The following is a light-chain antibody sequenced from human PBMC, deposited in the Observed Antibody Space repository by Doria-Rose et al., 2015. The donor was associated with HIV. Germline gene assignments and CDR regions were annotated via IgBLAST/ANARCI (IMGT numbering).Light chain of an antibody. V-gene: IGKV3-20*01. CDR3: RQYGTSWT. CDR1: QSFSSTY. J-gene: IGKJ1*01. Sequence: TQSPGTLSLSPGERATLSCRASQSFSSTYLAWYRQKPGQAPSLLIYDGSTRATGIPDRFSASGSGTDFTLTINRLEPEDFALYYCRQYGTSWTFGQGTKVE. CDR2: DGS.